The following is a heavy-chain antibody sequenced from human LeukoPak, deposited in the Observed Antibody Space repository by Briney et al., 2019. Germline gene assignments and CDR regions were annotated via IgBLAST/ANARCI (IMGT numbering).Heavy chain of an antibody. D-gene: IGHD2-15*01. CDR3: AKNGDRGAYCSGGSCYPYYYYYIDV. V-gene: IGHV3-21*01. CDR1: GFTFSSYS. J-gene: IGHJ6*03. CDR2: ITSSGSYI. Sequence: GGSLTLSCAASGFTFSSYSMNWVRHAPGKGLEWVSSITSSGSYIYYAHSVKGRLTIYRDNTKNSLYPQMNSLRAEHTALYYWAKNGDRGAYCSGGSCYPYYYYYIDVWGKGTTVTISS.